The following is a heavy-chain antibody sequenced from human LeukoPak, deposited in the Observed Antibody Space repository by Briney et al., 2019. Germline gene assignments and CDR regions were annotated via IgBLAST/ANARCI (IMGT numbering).Heavy chain of an antibody. CDR3: AGRRRDSRSGMIDY. Sequence: SGPALVKPTQTLTLTCTFSGFSLSTSEMCVSWIRQPPGKALEWLAPIDWDDDKFYITSLKTRLTISKDTPKNQVSLTMTNMDPVDTATYEWAGRRRDSRSGMIDYWGQGTLVTVSS. CDR2: IDWDDDK. V-gene: IGHV2-70*17. CDR1: GFSLSTSEMC. D-gene: IGHD6-13*01. J-gene: IGHJ4*02.